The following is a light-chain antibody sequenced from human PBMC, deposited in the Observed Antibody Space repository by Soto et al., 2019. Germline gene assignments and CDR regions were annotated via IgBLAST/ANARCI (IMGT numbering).Light chain of an antibody. V-gene: IGKV3-11*01. CDR1: QTVSNF. CDR3: QQYNDWPLT. CDR2: DAS. Sequence: EIVLTQSPATLSLSPGEGATLSCRASQTVSNFLAWYQQKPGQAPRLLIYDASKRATGIPARFSGSGSGTDFTLTISSLEPEDFAVYYCQQYNDWPLTFGQGTKVEV. J-gene: IGKJ1*01.